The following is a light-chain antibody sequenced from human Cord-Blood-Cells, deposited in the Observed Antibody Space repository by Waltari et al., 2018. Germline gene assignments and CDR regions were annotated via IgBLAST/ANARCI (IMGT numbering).Light chain of an antibody. V-gene: IGKV1-9*01. Sequence: DIQLTQSPSFLSASVGDRVTITCRASQGISSYLAWYQKKPGKAPKLLIYAASTLKSGFPSRFSGSGSGTEFALTFSSLQPEDFATYYCQQLNSYPITFGQGTRLEIK. J-gene: IGKJ5*01. CDR3: QQLNSYPIT. CDR1: QGISSY. CDR2: AAS.